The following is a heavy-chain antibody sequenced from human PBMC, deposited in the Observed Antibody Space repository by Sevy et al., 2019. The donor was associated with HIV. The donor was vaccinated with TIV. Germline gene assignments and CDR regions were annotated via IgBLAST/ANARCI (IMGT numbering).Heavy chain of an antibody. V-gene: IGHV1-2*06. J-gene: IGHJ6*02. CDR2: IYPNSGGT. CDR1: GYTFTDDY. CDR3: ARDAAGGTTNSGMDV. Sequence: ASVKVSCKASGYTFTDDYLHWVRQAPGQGLEWMGRIYPNSGGTNYAQKFQGRVAMTRDTSISTAYMELSRLRPDDTAVYICARDAAGGTTNSGMDVWGQGTTVTVSS. D-gene: IGHD1-7*01.